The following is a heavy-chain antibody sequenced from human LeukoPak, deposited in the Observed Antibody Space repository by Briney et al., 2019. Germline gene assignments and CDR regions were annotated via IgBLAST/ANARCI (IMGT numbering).Heavy chain of an antibody. D-gene: IGHD7-27*01. J-gene: IGHJ4*02. CDR1: GGSISSGGYY. Sequence: SETLSLTCTVSGGSISSGGYYWSWIRQPPGKGLEWIGYIYHSGSTYDNPSLKSRVTISVDRSKNQFSLKLSSVTAADTAVYYCARAPNWGGRGPFFDYWGQGTLVTVSS. CDR2: IYHSGST. CDR3: ARAPNWGGRGPFFDY. V-gene: IGHV4-30-2*01.